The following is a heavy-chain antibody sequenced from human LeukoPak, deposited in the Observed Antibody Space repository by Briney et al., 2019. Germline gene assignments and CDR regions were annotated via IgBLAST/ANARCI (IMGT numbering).Heavy chain of an antibody. CDR1: GGSISSYY. J-gene: IGHJ2*01. CDR3: ARSFYGYFDL. D-gene: IGHD3-16*01. Sequence: SETLSLTCTVSGGSISSYYWSWIRQPPGEGLEWIGYIYYSGSTNYNPSLKSRVTISVDTSKNQFPLKLSSVTAADTAVYYCARSFYGYFDLWGRGTLVTVSS. CDR2: IYYSGST. V-gene: IGHV4-59*01.